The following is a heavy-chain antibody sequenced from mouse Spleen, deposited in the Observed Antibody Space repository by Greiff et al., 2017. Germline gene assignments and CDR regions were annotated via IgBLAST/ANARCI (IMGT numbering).Heavy chain of an antibody. CDR1: GYSFTGYF. V-gene: IGHV1-20*01. J-gene: IGHJ4*01. CDR2: INPYNGDT. CDR3: ARGFYDYDALFYAMDY. Sequence: VQLKESGPELVKPGDSVKISCKASGYSFTGYFMNWVMQSHGKSLEWIGRINPYNGDTFYNQKFKGKATLTVDKSSSTAHMELRSLTSEDSAVYYCARGFYDYDALFYAMDYWGQGTSVTVSS. D-gene: IGHD2-4*01.